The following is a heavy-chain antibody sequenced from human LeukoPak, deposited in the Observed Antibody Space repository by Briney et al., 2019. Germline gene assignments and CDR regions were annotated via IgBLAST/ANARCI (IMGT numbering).Heavy chain of an antibody. CDR1: GYSLSSVYY. CDR3: ARVSAMLRLGTFDY. D-gene: IGHD5-12*01. J-gene: IGHJ4*02. CDR2: IYHSGST. Sequence: PSETLSPTCTVSGYSLSSVYYWGWIRQPPGKGLEWIGSIYHSGSTYYNPPLKSRVTISVDTSKNQFSLKLSSVTAADTAVYYCARVSAMLRLGTFDYWGQGTLVTVSS. V-gene: IGHV4-38-2*02.